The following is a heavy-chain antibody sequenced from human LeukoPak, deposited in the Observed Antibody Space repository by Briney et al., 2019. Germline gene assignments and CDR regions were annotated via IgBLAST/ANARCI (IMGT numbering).Heavy chain of an antibody. CDR1: GYTFTGYY. V-gene: IGHV1-2*02. Sequence: ASVKVSCKASGYTFTGYYMHWVRQAPGQGLEWMGWINPNSGGTNYAQKFQGRVTMTRDTSISTAYMELSRLRSDDTAVYYCARGWWDIVVVPAAIPGYYFDYWGQGTLVTVSS. CDR3: ARGWWDIVVVPAAIPGYYFDY. D-gene: IGHD2-2*01. J-gene: IGHJ4*02. CDR2: INPNSGGT.